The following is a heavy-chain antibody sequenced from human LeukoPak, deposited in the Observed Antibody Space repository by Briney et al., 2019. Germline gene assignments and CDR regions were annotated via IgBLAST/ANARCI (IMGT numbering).Heavy chain of an antibody. Sequence: GESLKISCKGSGYSFTSYWIGWVRQMPGKGLEWMGIIYPGDSDTRYSPSFQGQVTISADKSISTAYLQWSSLKASDTAMYYCARRDSSGWHRGGYYYGMDVWGQGTTVTVSS. CDR3: ARRDSSGWHRGGYYYGMDV. CDR2: IYPGDSDT. D-gene: IGHD6-19*01. V-gene: IGHV5-51*01. J-gene: IGHJ6*02. CDR1: GYSFTSYW.